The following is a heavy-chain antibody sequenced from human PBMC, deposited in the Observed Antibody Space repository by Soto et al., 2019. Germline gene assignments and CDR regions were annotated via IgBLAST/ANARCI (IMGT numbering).Heavy chain of an antibody. D-gene: IGHD4-17*01. Sequence: SETLSLTCAVYGGSFSGYYWSWIRQPPGKGLEWIGEINHSGSTNYNPSLKSRVTISVDTSKNQFSLKLSSMTAADTAVYYCARAPLHGDLDYWGQGTLVTVSS. J-gene: IGHJ4*02. CDR2: INHSGST. CDR3: ARAPLHGDLDY. CDR1: GGSFSGYY. V-gene: IGHV4-34*01.